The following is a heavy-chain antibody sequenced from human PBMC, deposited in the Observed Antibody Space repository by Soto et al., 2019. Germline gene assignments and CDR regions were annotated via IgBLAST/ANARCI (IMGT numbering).Heavy chain of an antibody. CDR2: ISYDGSNK. CDR1: GYTFTGHY. CDR3: ARDLGVEDGAGSYFDY. V-gene: IGHV3-30-3*01. J-gene: IGHJ4*02. D-gene: IGHD4-17*01. Sequence: QVQLVQSGAEVKPPGASVTVSCKASGYTFTGHYMHWVRQAPGKGLEGVAVISYDGSNKYYGDSVKGRFTISRDNSKNTLYLQMNSLRAEDTAVYYCARDLGVEDGAGSYFDYWGQGTLVTVSS.